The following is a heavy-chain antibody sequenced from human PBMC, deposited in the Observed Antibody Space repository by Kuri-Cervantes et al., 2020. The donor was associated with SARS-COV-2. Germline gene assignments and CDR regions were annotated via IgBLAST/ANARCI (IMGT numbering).Heavy chain of an antibody. D-gene: IGHD3-16*01. J-gene: IGHJ6*02. CDR2: IYSDGST. Sequence: GGSLRLSCAASGFTVSSNYMTWVRQAPGEGPEWVSTIYSDGSTFYADSVKGRFTISRDNSKNMLHLQMNSLRAEDTAVYYCVRWGGLGGRGTYYYFYAMDVWGQGTTVTVSS. CDR3: VRWGGLGGRGTYYYFYAMDV. V-gene: IGHV3-66*01. CDR1: GFTVSSNY.